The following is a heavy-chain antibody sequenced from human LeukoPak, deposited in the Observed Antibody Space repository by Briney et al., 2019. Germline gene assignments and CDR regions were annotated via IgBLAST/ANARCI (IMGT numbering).Heavy chain of an antibody. V-gene: IGHV3-7*01. J-gene: IGHJ6*03. D-gene: IGHD3-3*01. CDR3: ARNYEFWSARGYYYMDV. Sequence: GGSLRLSCAASGFSFGSYWMSWVRQAPGKGLEWVANIKQDGREKYYVDSVKGRFTISRDNANNSLYVQMNSLRAEDTAVYYCARNYEFWSARGYYYMDVWGKGTTVTVSS. CDR1: GFSFGSYW. CDR2: IKQDGREK.